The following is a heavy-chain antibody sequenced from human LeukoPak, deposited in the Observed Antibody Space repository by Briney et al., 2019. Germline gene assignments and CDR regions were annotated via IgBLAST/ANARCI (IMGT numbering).Heavy chain of an antibody. CDR3: AKSVDYYDSSGYYYVRGAFDI. CDR2: IYHSGST. CDR1: GGSISSSNW. J-gene: IGHJ3*02. Sequence: SETLSLTCAVSGGSISSSNWWSWVRQPPGKGLEWIGGIYHSGSTNYNPSLKSRVTISVDKSRNQFSLKLSSVTAADTAVYYCAKSVDYYDSSGYYYVRGAFDIWGQGTMVTVSS. V-gene: IGHV4-4*02. D-gene: IGHD3-22*01.